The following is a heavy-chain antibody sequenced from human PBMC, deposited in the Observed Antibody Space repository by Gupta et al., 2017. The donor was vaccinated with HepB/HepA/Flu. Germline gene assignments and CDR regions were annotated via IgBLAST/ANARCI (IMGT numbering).Heavy chain of an antibody. V-gene: IGHV4-39*01. CDR2: IYYSGSN. Sequence: QLQLQESGPGLVKPSETLSLTCTVSGGSISSSSYYWGWIRQPPGKGLEWIGSIYYSGSNYYNPARKSRVTISVETSKNQLSRKLSSVTAAGTAVYYCARRLRGGGDSQFDYGGQGTLVTVSS. CDR3: ARRLRGGGDSQFDY. CDR1: GGSISSSSYY. J-gene: IGHJ4*02. D-gene: IGHD2-21*01.